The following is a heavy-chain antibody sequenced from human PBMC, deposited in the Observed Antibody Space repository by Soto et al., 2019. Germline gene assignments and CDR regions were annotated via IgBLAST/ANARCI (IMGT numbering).Heavy chain of an antibody. CDR1: GFTFSSYG. Sequence: GGSLRLSCAASGFTFSSYGMHWVRQAPGKGLEWVAVISYDGSNKYYADSVKGRFTISRDNSKNTLYLQMNSLRAEDTAVYYCAKDGGAARPFSVVWDFDYWGQGTLVTVSS. D-gene: IGHD6-6*01. J-gene: IGHJ4*02. CDR2: ISYDGSNK. CDR3: AKDGGAARPFSVVWDFDY. V-gene: IGHV3-30*18.